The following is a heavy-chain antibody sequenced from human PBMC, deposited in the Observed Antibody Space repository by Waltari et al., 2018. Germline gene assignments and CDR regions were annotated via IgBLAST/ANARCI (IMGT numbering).Heavy chain of an antibody. CDR3: VRDLGGSGNSWFDA. D-gene: IGHD3-10*01. Sequence: QVQLQESGPGLARPSETLSLTCDVSSYSIRSCYFWGWIRQPPGKGLQWIGSISHSGSTYYNPSLKSRITLSVDTSKNQFALKVTSVTAADTATYYCVRDLGGSGNSWFDAWGQGSLVIVSS. CDR2: ISHSGST. CDR1: SYSIRSCYF. J-gene: IGHJ5*02. V-gene: IGHV4-38-2*02.